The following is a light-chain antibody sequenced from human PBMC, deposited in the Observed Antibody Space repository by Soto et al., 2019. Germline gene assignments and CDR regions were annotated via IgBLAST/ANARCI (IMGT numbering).Light chain of an antibody. V-gene: IGLV1-44*01. J-gene: IGLJ1*01. CDR2: SNN. Sequence: QSVLTHPPSASGTPGQRVTISCSGSSSNIGSNTVNWYQQLPGTAPKLLIYSNNQRPSGVPDRFSGSKSGTSASLAISGLQSEDEADYYCAAWDDSLNGANYVFGTGTKVTVL. CDR3: AAWDDSLNGANYV. CDR1: SSNIGSNT.